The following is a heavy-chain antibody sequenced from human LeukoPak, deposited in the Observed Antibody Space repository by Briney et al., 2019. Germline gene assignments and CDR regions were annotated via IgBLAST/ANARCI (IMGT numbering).Heavy chain of an antibody. CDR2: IYYSGST. CDR3: ARGGSYYRTFDI. Sequence: PSETLSLTCTVSGGSISSSSYYWGWIRQPPGKGLEWIGGIYYSGSTYYNPSLKSRVTISVDTSKNQFSPKLSSVTAADTAVYYCARGGSYYRTFDIWGQGTMVTVSS. D-gene: IGHD1-26*01. CDR1: GGSISSSSYY. J-gene: IGHJ3*02. V-gene: IGHV4-39*07.